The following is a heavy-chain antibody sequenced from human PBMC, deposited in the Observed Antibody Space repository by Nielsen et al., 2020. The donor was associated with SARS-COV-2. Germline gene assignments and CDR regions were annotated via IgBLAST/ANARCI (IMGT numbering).Heavy chain of an antibody. Sequence: WVRQAPGQGLEWMGWMNPNSGNTGYAQKFQGRVTMTRNTSISTAYMELSSLRSEDTAVYYCARDPIAVAGRIGYYGMDAWGQGTTVTVSS. CDR2: MNPNSGNT. D-gene: IGHD6-19*01. V-gene: IGHV1-8*01. CDR3: ARDPIAVAGRIGYYGMDA. J-gene: IGHJ6*02.